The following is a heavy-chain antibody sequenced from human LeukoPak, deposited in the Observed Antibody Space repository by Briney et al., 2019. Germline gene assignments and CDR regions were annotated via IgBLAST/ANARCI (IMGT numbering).Heavy chain of an antibody. D-gene: IGHD1-7*01. CDR3: AKDLIITATVGCVYDY. V-gene: IGHV3-23*01. Sequence: PGGSLRLSCAASGFTFSSYGMSWVRQAPGKGLEWVSAIGGSGGSTYYADSVKGRFTISRDNSKNTLYLQMNSLRAEDTAIYYCAKDLIITATVGCVYDYWGQGTLVTVSS. J-gene: IGHJ4*02. CDR2: IGGSGGST. CDR1: GFTFSSYG.